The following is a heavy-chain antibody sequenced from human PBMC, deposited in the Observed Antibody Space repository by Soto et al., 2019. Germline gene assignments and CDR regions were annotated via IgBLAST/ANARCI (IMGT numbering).Heavy chain of an antibody. J-gene: IGHJ6*02. Sequence: SCKASGFTFNSYSMYWVRHAPGKGLEWVAVISYDGSNKNHADTVKGRFTISRDNSKNTLYLQMNSLRAEDTAVYYCARGYDFWSGYYYPYGMDVWGQGTTVTVSS. CDR1: GFTFNSYS. V-gene: IGHV3-30-3*01. D-gene: IGHD3-3*01. CDR3: ARGYDFWSGYYYPYGMDV. CDR2: ISYDGSNK.